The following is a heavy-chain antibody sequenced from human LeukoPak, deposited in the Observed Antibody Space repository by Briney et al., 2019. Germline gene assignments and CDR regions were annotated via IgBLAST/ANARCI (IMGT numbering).Heavy chain of an antibody. CDR3: ARDNGDTAMGGLGDY. D-gene: IGHD5-18*01. J-gene: IGHJ4*02. CDR2: INPSGGST. V-gene: IGHV1-46*01. Sequence: ASVKVSCKASGYTFTSYYMHWVRQAPGQGLEWMGIINPSGGSTSYAQKFQGRVTMTRDTSTSTVYMELSSLRSEDTAVCYCARDNGDTAMGGLGDYWGQGTLVTVSS. CDR1: GYTFTSYY.